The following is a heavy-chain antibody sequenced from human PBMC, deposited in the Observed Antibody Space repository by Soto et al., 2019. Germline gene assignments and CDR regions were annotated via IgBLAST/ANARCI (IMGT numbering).Heavy chain of an antibody. CDR1: GFTFRNHA. D-gene: IGHD1-7*01. J-gene: IGHJ4*02. V-gene: IGHV3-30-3*01. CDR2: IAYDGSNE. Sequence: GGSLRLSCAASGFTFRNHAMHWVRQAPGKGLECLAVIAYDGSNEFYRDSVKGRFTISRDNSKNTLYLQMNSLRAEDTAVYYCARPLGGGTPSPFDYWGQGTLVTVSS. CDR3: ARPLGGGTPSPFDY.